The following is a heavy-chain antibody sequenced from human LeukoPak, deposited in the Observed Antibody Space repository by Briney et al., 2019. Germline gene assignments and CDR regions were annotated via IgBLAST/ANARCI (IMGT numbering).Heavy chain of an antibody. CDR2: TSGSGGST. V-gene: IGHV3-23*01. CDR3: ANLGNIYYYYYGMDV. J-gene: IGHJ6*02. D-gene: IGHD2/OR15-2a*01. CDR1: GFTFSSYA. Sequence: GGSLRLSCAASGFTFSSYAMSWVRQAPGKGLEWVSATSGSGGSTYYADSVKGRFTISRDNSKNTLYLQMNSLRAEDTAVYYCANLGNIYYYYYGMDVWGQGTTVTVSS.